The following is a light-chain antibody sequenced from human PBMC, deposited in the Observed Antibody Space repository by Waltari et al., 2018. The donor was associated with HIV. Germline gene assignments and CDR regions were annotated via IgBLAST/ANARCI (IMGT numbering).Light chain of an antibody. CDR3: CSDAGSSTLV. J-gene: IGLJ2*01. CDR2: EVS. Sequence: QSALTQPASVSGSPGQSITISCTGTSSDVGSYNLVSWYQQHPGKAPKLMIYEVSKRPSGFSNRFSGSKSGNTASLAISGLQAEDEADYYCCSDAGSSTLVFGGGTKLTVL. V-gene: IGLV2-23*02. CDR1: SSDVGSYNL.